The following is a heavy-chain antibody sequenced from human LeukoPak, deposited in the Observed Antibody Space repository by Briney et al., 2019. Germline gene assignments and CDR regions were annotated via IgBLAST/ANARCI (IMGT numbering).Heavy chain of an antibody. CDR2: ISGYNGNT. Sequence: ASVKVSCKTSGYTFTNYGISWVRQAPGQVPERMGWISGYNGNTNYVQKFQGRVTMTTDTSTSTAYMELRSLRSDDTAVYYCARDLSLGRHDYGEPFDYWGQGTQVTVSS. V-gene: IGHV1-18*01. CDR1: GYTFTNYG. D-gene: IGHD4-17*01. J-gene: IGHJ4*02. CDR3: ARDLSLGRHDYGEPFDY.